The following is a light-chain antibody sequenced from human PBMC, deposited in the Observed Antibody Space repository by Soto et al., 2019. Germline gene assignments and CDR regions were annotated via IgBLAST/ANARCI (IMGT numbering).Light chain of an antibody. Sequence: QSVLTQAPSVSGTPGQRVTITCSGSSSNIGRNSVNWYQHLPGTAPKLLTHGNTHRPSGVPDRFSGSKSGTSASLAISGLQPEDEADYCCAAWDDSLNEYVFGDGTKVTVL. CDR3: AAWDDSLNEYV. CDR2: GNT. CDR1: SSNIGRNS. J-gene: IGLJ1*01. V-gene: IGLV1-44*01.